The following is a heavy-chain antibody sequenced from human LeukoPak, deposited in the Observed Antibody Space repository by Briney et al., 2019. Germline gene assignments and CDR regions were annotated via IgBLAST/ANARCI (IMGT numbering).Heavy chain of an antibody. Sequence: PSETLSLTCTVSGNSISSGDNYWSWIRQPAGKGLEWIGRIYTSGSTNYNPSLKSRVTISVDTSKNQFSLKLRSVTAADTAVYYCARDRYYYDSSGYSLFDYWGQGTLVTVSS. V-gene: IGHV4-61*02. J-gene: IGHJ4*02. D-gene: IGHD3-22*01. CDR3: ARDRYYYDSSGYSLFDY. CDR1: GNSISSGDNY. CDR2: IYTSGST.